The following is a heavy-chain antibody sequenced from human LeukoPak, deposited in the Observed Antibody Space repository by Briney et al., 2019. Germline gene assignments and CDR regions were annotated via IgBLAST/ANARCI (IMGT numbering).Heavy chain of an antibody. V-gene: IGHV5-51*01. D-gene: IGHD6-6*01. CDR3: ARMRVAARWNWFDP. CDR2: IYPGDSDT. J-gene: IGHJ5*02. Sequence: GESLKISGKGSGYSFTSYWIGWVRQMPGKALGWMGIIYPGDSDTRYSPSFQGQVTISADKSISTAYLQWSSLKASDTAMYYCARMRVAARWNWFDPWGQGTLVTVSS. CDR1: GYSFTSYW.